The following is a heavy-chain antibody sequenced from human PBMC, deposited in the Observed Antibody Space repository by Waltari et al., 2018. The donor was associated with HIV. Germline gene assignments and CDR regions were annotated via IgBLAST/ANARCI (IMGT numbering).Heavy chain of an antibody. CDR2: LNPNSGRT. J-gene: IGHJ4*02. D-gene: IGHD3-3*01. CDR3: TTSRPGAMFGDL. CDR1: VNNFTTLD. V-gene: IGHV1-8*01. Sequence: QAQLVQSGDELKHPGTSLRVSCTASVNNFTTLDVNWVRQAAGQGLEWMGWLNPNSGRTGYARKVQGRVTMTMNTYTKTAYMDWRDLRFEDTAVYYCTTSRPGAMFGDLWGQGSLITVS.